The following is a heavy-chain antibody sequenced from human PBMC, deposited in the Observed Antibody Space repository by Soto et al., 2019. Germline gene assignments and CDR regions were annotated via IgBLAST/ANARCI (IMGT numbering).Heavy chain of an antibody. CDR2: IYPGDSDT. D-gene: IGHD6-19*01. V-gene: IGHV5-51*01. CDR1: GYSFTIYW. Sequence: GESLKISCKGSGYSFTIYWIGWVRQMPGKGLEWMGIIYPGDSDTRYSPSFQGQVTISADKSISTAYLQWSSLKASDTAMYYCAXHLPGYSSGWQGYYFDYWGQGTLVTVSS. CDR3: AXHLPGYSSGWQGYYFDY. J-gene: IGHJ4*02.